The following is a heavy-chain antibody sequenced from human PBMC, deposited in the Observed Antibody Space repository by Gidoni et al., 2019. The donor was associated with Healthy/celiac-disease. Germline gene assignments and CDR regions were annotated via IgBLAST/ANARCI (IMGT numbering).Heavy chain of an antibody. D-gene: IGHD1-26*01. Sequence: EVQLVESGGGLVQPGGSLRLSCAASGFTVSSNYMSWVRQAPGKGLEWVSVSYSGGSTDYADSVKGRFTISRDKSKNTLYLQMNSLRAEDTAVYYCARDWVSYSGSYFDAFDIWGQGTMVTVSS. CDR2: SYSGGST. V-gene: IGHV3-66*01. CDR3: ARDWVSYSGSYFDAFDI. J-gene: IGHJ3*02. CDR1: GFTVSSNY.